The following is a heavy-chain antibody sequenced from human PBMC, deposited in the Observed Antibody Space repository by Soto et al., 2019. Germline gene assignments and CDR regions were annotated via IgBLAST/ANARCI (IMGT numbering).Heavy chain of an antibody. D-gene: IGHD3-10*01. J-gene: IGHJ6*02. CDR2: ISAYNGNT. Sequence: ASVKVSCKASGYTFTSYGISWVRQAPGQGLEWMGWISAYNGNTNYAQKLQGRVTMTTDTSTSTAYMELRSLRSDDTAVYYCARDKSSSGKQPHHYYGMDVWGQGTTVTVSS. V-gene: IGHV1-18*01. CDR1: GYTFTSYG. CDR3: ARDKSSSGKQPHHYYGMDV.